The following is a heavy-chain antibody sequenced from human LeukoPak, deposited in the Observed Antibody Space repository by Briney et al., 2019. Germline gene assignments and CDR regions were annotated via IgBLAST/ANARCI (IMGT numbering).Heavy chain of an antibody. CDR1: GFTFSSYG. Sequence: GRSLRLSCAASGFTFSSYGMHWVRQAPGKGLEWVAVISYDGSNKYYADSVKGRFTISRDNSKNTLYLQMNSLRAEDTAVYYCAKDLSPRVAVAGTFLDYWGQGTLVTVSS. D-gene: IGHD6-19*01. V-gene: IGHV3-30*18. J-gene: IGHJ4*02. CDR3: AKDLSPRVAVAGTFLDY. CDR2: ISYDGSNK.